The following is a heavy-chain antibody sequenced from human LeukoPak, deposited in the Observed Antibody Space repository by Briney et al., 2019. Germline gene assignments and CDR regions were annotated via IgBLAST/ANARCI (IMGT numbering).Heavy chain of an antibody. CDR1: AGSISRSSYY. CDR3: ARVEYSRSYYDS. CDR2: IYYSGST. V-gene: IGHV4-39*01. D-gene: IGHD6-6*01. J-gene: IGHJ4*02. Sequence: PSETRSLTCSVSAGSISRSSYYWDWIRQPPGKGLEWIGRIYYSGSTYHNPSLKSRVTMSVDTSTNQFSLTLTSLTAADPAIYYGARVEYSRSYYDSWGQGTLVTVSS.